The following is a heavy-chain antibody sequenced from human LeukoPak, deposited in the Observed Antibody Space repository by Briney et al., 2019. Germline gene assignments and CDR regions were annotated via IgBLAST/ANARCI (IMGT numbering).Heavy chain of an antibody. Sequence: KAGGSLRLSCAASGFTFSSYSMNWVRQAPGEGLEWVSSISSSSSYIYYADSVKGRFTISRDNAKNSLYLQMNSLRAEDTAVYYCASANGLGYWGQGTLVTVSS. D-gene: IGHD2-8*01. CDR1: GFTFSSYS. CDR3: ASANGLGY. V-gene: IGHV3-21*01. CDR2: ISSSSSYI. J-gene: IGHJ4*02.